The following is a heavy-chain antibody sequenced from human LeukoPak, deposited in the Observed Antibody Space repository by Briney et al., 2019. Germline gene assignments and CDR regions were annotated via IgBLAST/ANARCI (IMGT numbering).Heavy chain of an antibody. CDR3: ASGRFGELSAFDI. CDR2: IYYSGST. V-gene: IGHV4-59*01. D-gene: IGHD3-10*01. J-gene: IGHJ3*02. Sequence: TPSETLSLTCTVSGGSISSYYWSWIRQPPGKGLEWIGYIYYSGSTNYNPSLKSRVTISVDTSKNQFSLKLSSVTAADTAVYYCASGRFGELSAFDIWGQGTMVTVSS. CDR1: GGSISSYY.